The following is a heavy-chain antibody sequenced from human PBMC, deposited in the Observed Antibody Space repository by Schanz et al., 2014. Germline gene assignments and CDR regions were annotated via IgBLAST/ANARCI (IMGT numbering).Heavy chain of an antibody. CDR2: IYSRGSS. J-gene: IGHJ5*02. D-gene: IGHD5-12*01. Sequence: QVQLQESGPGLVKPSQTLSLTCTVSGGSISSATYYWSWVRQPAGKGLGWIGRIYSRGSSTYNPSLKSRVPTPIAPSNTLFTLKLTSVAAADTAGYYCARGGSVATIAPYTWFDPWGQGTLXTVSS. V-gene: IGHV4-61*02. CDR1: GGSISSATYY. CDR3: ARGGSVATIAPYTWFDP.